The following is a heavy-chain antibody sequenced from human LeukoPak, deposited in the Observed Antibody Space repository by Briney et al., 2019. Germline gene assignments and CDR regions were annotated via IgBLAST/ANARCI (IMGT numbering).Heavy chain of an antibody. CDR3: ARSPLAFYDSSGYPRVWFDP. J-gene: IGHJ5*02. V-gene: IGHV4-30-2*01. D-gene: IGHD3-22*01. Sequence: PSQSLSLTCPVSGDSISSGGYSWSWIRQPPGKGLEWIGYIYHIGYISQSWNIYQYPSLKSRVTISLDTSRNQFSLKLSSVTAADTAVYYCARSPLAFYDSSGYPRVWFDPWGQGTLVTVSS. CDR2: ISQSWNI. CDR1: GDSISSGGYS.